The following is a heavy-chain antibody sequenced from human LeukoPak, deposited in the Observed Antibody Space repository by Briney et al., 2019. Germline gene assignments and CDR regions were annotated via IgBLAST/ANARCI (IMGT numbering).Heavy chain of an antibody. CDR2: IIPIFGTA. CDR3: ARGDYYDSSGYEFDY. Sequence: SVKVSCKASGYTFTSYDINWVRQATGQGLEWMGRIIPIFGTANYAQKFQGRVTITTDESTSTAYMELSSLRSEDTAVYYCARGDYYDSSGYEFDYWGQGTLVTVSS. J-gene: IGHJ4*02. V-gene: IGHV1-69*05. D-gene: IGHD3-22*01. CDR1: GYTFTSYD.